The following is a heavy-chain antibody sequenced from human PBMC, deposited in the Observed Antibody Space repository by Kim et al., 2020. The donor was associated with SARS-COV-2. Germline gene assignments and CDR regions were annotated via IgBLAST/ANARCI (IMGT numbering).Heavy chain of an antibody. J-gene: IGHJ4*02. Sequence: GGSLRLSCAASGFTVSSNYMSWVRQAPGKGLEWVSVIYSGGSTYYADSVKGRFTISRHNSKNTLYLQMNSLRAEDTAVYYCARELPWVQLERRGIDYWGQGTLVTVSS. CDR1: GFTVSSNY. CDR2: IYSGGST. V-gene: IGHV3-53*04. D-gene: IGHD1-1*01. CDR3: ARELPWVQLERRGIDY.